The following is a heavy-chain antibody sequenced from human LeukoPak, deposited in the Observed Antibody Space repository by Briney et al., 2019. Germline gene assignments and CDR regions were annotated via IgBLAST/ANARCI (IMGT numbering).Heavy chain of an antibody. Sequence: GGSLRLSCAASGFTFSGSAMHWVRQASGKGLEWVGRIRSKANSYATAYAASVKGRFTISRDDSKNTAYLQMNSLKTEDTAVYYCTSTITFGGVIGPTLDYWGQGTLVTVSS. J-gene: IGHJ4*02. CDR1: GFTFSGSA. CDR3: TSTITFGGVIGPTLDY. CDR2: IRSKANSYAT. D-gene: IGHD3-16*02. V-gene: IGHV3-73*01.